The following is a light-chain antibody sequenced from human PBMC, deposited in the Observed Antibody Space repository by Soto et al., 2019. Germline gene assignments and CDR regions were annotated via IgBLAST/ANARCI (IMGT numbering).Light chain of an antibody. CDR1: QSVSSSY. CDR2: GAF. V-gene: IGKV3-20*01. CDR3: QQYGVSPRT. J-gene: IGKJ1*01. Sequence: EIVLTQSPGTLSLSPGERATLSCRASQSVSSSYLAWYQQKPGQAPRLLIYGAFTRATGFPARFSGSGSGTDFSLTISRLEPEDFAVYYCQQYGVSPRTFGQGTKVDI.